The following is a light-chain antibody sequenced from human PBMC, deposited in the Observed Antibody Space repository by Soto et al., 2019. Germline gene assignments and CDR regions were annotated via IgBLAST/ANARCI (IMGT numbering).Light chain of an antibody. J-gene: IGKJ1*01. CDR1: QSVSSSY. V-gene: IGKV3-20*01. CDR2: GAS. Sequence: EIGLTQTPDTLSLSPGERATLSCRASQSVSSSYLAWYQQKPGQAPRLLIYGASSRATGIPDRFSGSGSGTDFTLTISRLEPEDFAVYYCQQYGSSPTWTFGQGTKVDIK. CDR3: QQYGSSPTWT.